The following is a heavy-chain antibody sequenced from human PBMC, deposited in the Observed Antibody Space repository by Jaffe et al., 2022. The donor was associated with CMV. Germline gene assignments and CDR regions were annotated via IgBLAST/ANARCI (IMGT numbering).Heavy chain of an antibody. J-gene: IGHJ4*02. D-gene: IGHD2-15*01. CDR3: TRGPSRVVVAATPSSLGY. CDR2: IRSKAYGGTT. Sequence: EVQLVESGGGLVQPGRSLRLSCTASGFTFGDYAMSWVRQAPGKGLEWVGFIRSKAYGGTTEYAASVKGRFTISRDDSKSIAYLQMNSLKTEDTAVYYCTRGPSRVVVAATPSSLGYWGQGTLVTVSS. CDR1: GFTFGDYA. V-gene: IGHV3-49*04.